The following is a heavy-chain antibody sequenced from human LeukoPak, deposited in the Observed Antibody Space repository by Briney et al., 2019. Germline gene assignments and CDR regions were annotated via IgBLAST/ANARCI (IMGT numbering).Heavy chain of an antibody. V-gene: IGHV1-2*04. D-gene: IGHD4-17*01. Sequence: ASVKVSCKASGYTFTGYYIHWVRQAPGQGLEWMGWINANSGDTNYAQNFQDWVTMTRDTSNSTAYMELSRLRFDDTAVYYCARGYGGPNWFGPWGQGTLVTVSS. CDR3: ARGYGGPNWFGP. CDR2: INANSGDT. CDR1: GYTFTGYY. J-gene: IGHJ5*02.